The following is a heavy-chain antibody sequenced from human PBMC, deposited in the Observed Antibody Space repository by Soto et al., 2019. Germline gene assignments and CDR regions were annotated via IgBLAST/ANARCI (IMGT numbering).Heavy chain of an antibody. V-gene: IGHV3-30-3*01. J-gene: IGHJ4*02. D-gene: IGHD6-6*01. Sequence: QVHLVESGGGVVQPRRSLRLSCAASGFTFSSYTIHWVRQAPGTGLEWVAVMSYDGSHIYYADSVEGRFTISRDNSRNTLYLQMNSLRVEDTAVYYCARGFVGSSSFYSFDYWGQGTLVTVSS. CDR2: MSYDGSHI. CDR3: ARGFVGSSSFYSFDY. CDR1: GFTFSSYT.